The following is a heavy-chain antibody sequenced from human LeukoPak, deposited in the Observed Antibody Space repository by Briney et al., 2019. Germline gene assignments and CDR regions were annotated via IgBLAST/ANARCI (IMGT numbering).Heavy chain of an antibody. CDR3: VRERIYYSDLAYKERENFDP. CDR2: LNEDGSTG. V-gene: IGHV3-74*01. J-gene: IGHJ5*02. CDR1: GFTFSRYW. Sequence: GGSLRLSCAASGFTFSRYWMHWGRQGPGKGLMLVSRLNEDGSTGDYADSVKGRFTMSRDNAKGKVFLEMRSLRVEDPALYFCVRERIYYSDLAYKERENFDPWGRGTLVTVSS. D-gene: IGHD1-26*01.